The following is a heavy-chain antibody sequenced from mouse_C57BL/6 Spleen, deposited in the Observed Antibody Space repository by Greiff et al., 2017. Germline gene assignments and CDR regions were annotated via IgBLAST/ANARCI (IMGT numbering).Heavy chain of an antibody. V-gene: IGHV1-22*01. CDR3: ARPLYDGYYDFDY. CDR2: INPNNGGT. CDR1: GYTFTDYN. D-gene: IGHD2-3*01. J-gene: IGHJ2*01. Sequence: VQLQQSGPELVKPGASVKMSCKASGYTFTDYNMHWVKQSHGKSLEWIGYINPNNGGTSYNQKFKGKATLTVNKSSSTAYMELRSLTSEDSAVYYCARPLYDGYYDFDYWGQGTTLTVSS.